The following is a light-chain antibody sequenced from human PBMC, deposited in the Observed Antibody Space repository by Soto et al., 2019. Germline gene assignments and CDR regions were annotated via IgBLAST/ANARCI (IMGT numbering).Light chain of an antibody. CDR3: EHYNSYSEA. CDR2: KAS. Sequence: DIQMTQSPSTLSGSVGDRVTITCRASQTISSWLAWSQQNPGKAPKLLIYKASTLKSGVPSRCSRSGSGTEITFTISSLQTDDFATDYCEHYNSYSEAFSQGTKVELK. V-gene: IGKV1-5*03. CDR1: QTISSW. J-gene: IGKJ1*01.